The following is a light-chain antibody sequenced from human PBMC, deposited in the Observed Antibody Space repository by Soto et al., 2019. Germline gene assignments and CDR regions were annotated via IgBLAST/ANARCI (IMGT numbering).Light chain of an antibody. CDR3: MQTLQTRT. J-gene: IGKJ1*01. Sequence: DIVVTQSPLSLPVTPGEPASISCRSSQSLLHSNGNYYLDWYVQKPGQSPQVLIYMASNRASGVPDRFSGTGSRTDFTLEISRVEAEDVGVYYCMQTLQTRTFGQGTKVEIK. CDR1: QSLLHSNGNYY. CDR2: MAS. V-gene: IGKV2-28*01.